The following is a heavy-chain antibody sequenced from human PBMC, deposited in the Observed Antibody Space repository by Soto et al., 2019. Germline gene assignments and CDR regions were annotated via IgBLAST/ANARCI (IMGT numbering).Heavy chain of an antibody. J-gene: IGHJ6*02. Sequence: VASVKVSCKASGYTFTSYAMHWVRQAPGQRLEWMGWINAGNGNTKYSQKFQGRVTITRDTSASTAYMELSSLRSEDTAVYYCARDIVVVPAAMYDYYYYGMDVWGQGTTVTVSS. CDR1: GYTFTSYA. D-gene: IGHD2-2*01. CDR2: INAGNGNT. CDR3: ARDIVVVPAAMYDYYYYGMDV. V-gene: IGHV1-3*01.